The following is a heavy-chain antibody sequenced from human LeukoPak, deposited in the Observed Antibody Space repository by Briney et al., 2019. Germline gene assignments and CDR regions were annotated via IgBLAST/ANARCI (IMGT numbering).Heavy chain of an antibody. CDR3: ARQSIAGTGY. CDR2: ISSSGSTI. J-gene: IGHJ4*02. D-gene: IGHD6-19*01. Sequence: GGSLRLSCAASGFSFSSYEMNWVRQAPGRGLEWVSYISSSGSTIYYADSVKGRFTISRDNAKNSLYLQMNSLRAEDTAVYYCARQSIAGTGYWGQGTLVTVSS. CDR1: GFSFSSYE. V-gene: IGHV3-48*03.